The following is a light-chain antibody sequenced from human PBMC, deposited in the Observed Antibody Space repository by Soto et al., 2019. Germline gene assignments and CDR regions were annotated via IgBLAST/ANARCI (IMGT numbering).Light chain of an antibody. CDR1: SSDVGGYNY. V-gene: IGLV2-14*01. J-gene: IGLJ2*01. CDR2: EVS. Sequence: QSALTQPASVSGSPGQSITISCTGTSSDVGGYNYVSWYQQHPGKAPKVMIYEVSNRPSGVSNRFSGSKSGNTASLTISGLQSEDDADYYCSSFTSSSTLVFGGGTKVTVL. CDR3: SSFTSSSTLV.